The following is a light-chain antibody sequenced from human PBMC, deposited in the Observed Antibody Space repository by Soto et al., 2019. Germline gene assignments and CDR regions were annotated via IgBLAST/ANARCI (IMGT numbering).Light chain of an antibody. CDR2: YDD. J-gene: IGLJ2*01. CDR3: AAWDDSLNGLV. V-gene: IGLV1-36*01. Sequence: QSVLTQPPSVSAAPRQRVTISCSGSSSNIGNNAVNWYQQLPGKAPKLLIYYDDLLPSGVSDRFSGSNSGTSASLAISGLQSEDEADYYCAAWDDSLNGLVFGGGTKVTVL. CDR1: SSNIGNNA.